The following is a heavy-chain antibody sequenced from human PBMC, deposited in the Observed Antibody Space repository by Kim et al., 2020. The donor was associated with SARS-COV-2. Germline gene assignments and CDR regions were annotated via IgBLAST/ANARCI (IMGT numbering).Heavy chain of an antibody. CDR2: ISAYNGNT. CDR1: GYTFTSYG. D-gene: IGHD3-22*01. Sequence: ASVKVSCKASGYTFTSYGISWVRQAPGQGLEWMGWISAYNGNTNYAQKLQGRVTMTTDTSTSTAYMELRSLRSDDTAVYYCARDLTMIVVVTPGPRFDYWGQGTLVTVSS. CDR3: ARDLTMIVVVTPGPRFDY. V-gene: IGHV1-18*04. J-gene: IGHJ4*02.